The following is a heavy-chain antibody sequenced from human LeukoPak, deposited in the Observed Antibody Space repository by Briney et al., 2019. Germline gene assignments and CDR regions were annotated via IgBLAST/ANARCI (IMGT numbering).Heavy chain of an antibody. J-gene: IGHJ4*02. CDR3: ARANRFRFSSGWYDY. Sequence: GASVKVSCKASGYTFTSYGISWVRQAPGQGLEWIGWISAYNGNTNYAQKLQGRVTMTTDTSTSTAYMELRSLRSDDTAVYYCARANRFRFSSGWYDYWGQGTLVTVSS. CDR2: ISAYNGNT. V-gene: IGHV1-18*01. D-gene: IGHD6-19*01. CDR1: GYTFTSYG.